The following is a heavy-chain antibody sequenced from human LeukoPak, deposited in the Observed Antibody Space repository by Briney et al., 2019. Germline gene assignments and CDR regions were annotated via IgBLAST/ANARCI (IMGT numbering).Heavy chain of an antibody. Sequence: GGSLRLSCAASGFTFSGYSMNWGPQAPGKGLEWVSFISSSSGYIYYAESVKGRFTTSRDNAKNSLYLQMNSLRAEDTAVYYCARDDYGSGSHYYHWGQGTLITVSS. J-gene: IGHJ5*02. CDR3: ARDDYGSGSHYYH. CDR2: ISSSSGYI. CDR1: GFTFSGYS. V-gene: IGHV3-21*01. D-gene: IGHD3-10*01.